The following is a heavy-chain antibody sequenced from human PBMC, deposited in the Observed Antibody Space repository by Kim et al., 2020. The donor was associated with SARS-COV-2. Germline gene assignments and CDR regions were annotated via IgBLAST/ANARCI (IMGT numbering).Heavy chain of an antibody. V-gene: IGHV3-23*01. CDR3: ARDRVDI. D-gene: IGHD2-2*03. CDR2: IRGSGDTT. CDR1: GFTFSIQP. J-gene: IGHJ4*02. Sequence: GGSLRLSCAASGFTFSIQPMTWVRQAPGKGLEWVSDIRGSGDTTYYTDSVKGRFTISRDNSKNTLYLHMNSLRAEDTAMYYCARDRVDIRGQGTLVTVSS.